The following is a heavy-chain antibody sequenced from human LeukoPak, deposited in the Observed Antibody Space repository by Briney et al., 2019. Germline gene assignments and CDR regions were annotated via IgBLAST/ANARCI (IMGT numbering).Heavy chain of an antibody. CDR3: ARHLTVVVVGGNQAFDI. Sequence: SETLSLTRTVSGGSISSYYWSWIRQPAGKGLEWIGRIFTSGTTNYNPSLKSRVTVSVDTSKNQFSLKLSSVTAADTAVYYCARHLTVVVVGGNQAFDIWGQGTMVTVSS. V-gene: IGHV4-4*07. CDR1: GGSISSYY. J-gene: IGHJ3*02. D-gene: IGHD2-15*01. CDR2: IFTSGTT.